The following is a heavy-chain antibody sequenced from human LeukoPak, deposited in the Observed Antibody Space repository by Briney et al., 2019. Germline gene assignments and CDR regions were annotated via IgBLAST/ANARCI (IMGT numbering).Heavy chain of an antibody. J-gene: IGHJ4*02. CDR2: ISAYNGNT. CDR3: ARDSSGWYNGFNY. CDR1: GYTLTSYG. V-gene: IGHV1-18*01. Sequence: ASVKVSCKASGYTLTSYGISWVRQAPGQGREWMGWISAYNGNTNYAQKLQGRVTTTTDTSTSTAYMELRSLRSDDTAVYYCARDSSGWYNGFNYWGQGTLVTVSS. D-gene: IGHD6-19*01.